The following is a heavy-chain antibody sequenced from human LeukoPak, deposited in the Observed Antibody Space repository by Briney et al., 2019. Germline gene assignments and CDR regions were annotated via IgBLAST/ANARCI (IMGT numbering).Heavy chain of an antibody. CDR1: DGSISSYY. J-gene: IGHJ4*02. Sequence: SETLSLTCTVSDGSISSYYWSWIRQPPGKGLEWIGYIYYSGSTNYNPSLKSRVTISVDTSKNQFSLKLSSVTAADTAVYYCAKQTGSGLFILPGGQGTLVTVSS. D-gene: IGHD3/OR15-3a*01. CDR3: AKQTGSGLFILP. CDR2: IYYSGST. V-gene: IGHV4-59*08.